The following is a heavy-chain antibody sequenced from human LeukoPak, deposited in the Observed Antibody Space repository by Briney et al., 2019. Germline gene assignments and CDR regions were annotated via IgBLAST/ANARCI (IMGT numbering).Heavy chain of an antibody. J-gene: IGHJ4*02. D-gene: IGHD6-19*01. CDR2: ISGSGGST. V-gene: IGHV3-23*01. CDR3: AKSPPVAGTYSYFDY. Sequence: GGSLRLSCAASGFTFSSYAMSWVRQAPGKGLEWISAISGSGGSTYYADSVKGRFTISRDNSKNTLYLQMNSLRAEDTAVYHCAKSPPVAGTYSYFDYWGQGTLVTVSS. CDR1: GFTFSSYA.